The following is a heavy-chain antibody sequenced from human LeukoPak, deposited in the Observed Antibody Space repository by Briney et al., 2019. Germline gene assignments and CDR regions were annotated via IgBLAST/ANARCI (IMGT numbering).Heavy chain of an antibody. CDR2: IYYSGST. D-gene: IGHD3-10*01. CDR3: ARENYYGSGSYVD. CDR1: GGSISGSSFY. J-gene: IGHJ4*02. Sequence: SETLSLTCTVSGGSISGSSFYWGWIRQPPGKGLEWIGSIYYSGSTYYNPSLKSRVTISVDTSKNQFSLKLSSVTAADTAVYYCARENYYGSGSYVDWGQGTLVTVSS. V-gene: IGHV4-39*07.